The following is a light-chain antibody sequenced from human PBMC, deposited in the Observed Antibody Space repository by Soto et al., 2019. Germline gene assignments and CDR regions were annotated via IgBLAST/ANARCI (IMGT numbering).Light chain of an antibody. CDR2: DAS. CDR1: QSVSSSY. CDR3: QHYHNWPPIT. Sequence: EIVLTQSPATLSLSPGERATLSCGASQSVSSSYLAWYQQKPGLAPRLLIYDASSRATGIPDRFSGSGSGTDFTLTISRLEPEDFAVYYCQHYHNWPPITFGQGTRLEIK. J-gene: IGKJ5*01. V-gene: IGKV3D-20*01.